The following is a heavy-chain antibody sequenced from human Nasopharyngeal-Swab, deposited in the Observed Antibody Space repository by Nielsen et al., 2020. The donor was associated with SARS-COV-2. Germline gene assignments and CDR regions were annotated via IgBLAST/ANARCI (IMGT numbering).Heavy chain of an antibody. D-gene: IGHD1-26*01. CDR1: GYTFTSYD. V-gene: IGHV1-8*01. J-gene: IGHJ5*02. CDR2: MNPNSGNT. CDR3: ARAIVGATRTRWFDP. Sequence: ASVKVSCKASGYTFTSYDINWVRQATGQGLEWMGWMNPNSGNTGYAQKFQGRVTMTRNTSISTAYMELSSLRSEDTAVYYCARAIVGATRTRWFDPWGQGTLVIVSS.